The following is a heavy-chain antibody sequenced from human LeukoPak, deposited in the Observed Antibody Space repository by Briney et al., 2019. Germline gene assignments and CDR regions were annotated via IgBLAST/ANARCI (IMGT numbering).Heavy chain of an antibody. J-gene: IGHJ4*02. D-gene: IGHD6-13*01. Sequence: SETLSLTCTVSGGSISSGSYYWSWIRQPAGKGLEWIGRIYTSGSTYYNPSLKSRVTISVDTSKNQFSLKLSSVTAADTAVYYCARGRVAAAGLFFDYWGQGTLVTVSS. V-gene: IGHV4-61*02. CDR2: IYTSGST. CDR1: GGSISSGSYY. CDR3: ARGRVAAAGLFFDY.